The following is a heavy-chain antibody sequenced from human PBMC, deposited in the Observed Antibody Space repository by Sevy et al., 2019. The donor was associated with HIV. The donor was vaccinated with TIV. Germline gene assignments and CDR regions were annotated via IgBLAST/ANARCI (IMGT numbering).Heavy chain of an antibody. D-gene: IGHD6-19*01. CDR3: ARGGLTVALDY. J-gene: IGHJ4*02. CDR1: GFTVSSNY. Sequence: GGSLRLSCAASGFTVSSNYMSWVRQAPGKGLEWVSVIYSGGSTYYADSVKGRFTISSDNSKNTLYLQMNSLRAEDTAVYYCARGGLTVALDYWGQGTLVTVSS. CDR2: IYSGGST. V-gene: IGHV3-53*01.